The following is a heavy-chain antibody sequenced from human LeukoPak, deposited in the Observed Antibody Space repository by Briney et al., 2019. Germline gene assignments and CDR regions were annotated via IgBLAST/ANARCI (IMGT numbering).Heavy chain of an antibody. CDR3: ARSRDSTYYYDSSGSWFDP. J-gene: IGHJ5*02. Sequence: SQTLSLTCTVSGGSISSGDYYWSWIRQPPGKGLEWIGYIYYSGSTYYNPSLKSRVTISVGTSKNQFSLKLSSVTAADTAVYYCARSRDSTYYYDSSGSWFDPWGQGTLVTVSS. V-gene: IGHV4-30-4*01. D-gene: IGHD3-22*01. CDR1: GGSISSGDYY. CDR2: IYYSGST.